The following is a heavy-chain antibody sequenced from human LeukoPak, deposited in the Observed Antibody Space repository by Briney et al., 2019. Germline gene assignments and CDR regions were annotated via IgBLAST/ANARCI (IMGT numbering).Heavy chain of an antibody. D-gene: IGHD3-22*01. CDR3: ARILSSAWGELGY. CDR1: GFTFSSYG. Sequence: GGSLRLSCSASGFTFSSYGMHWVRQAPGKGLEGVAFIRSDGSDKYDADSVKGRFTISRDNSKNTLYLQMNSLRAEDTAVYYCARILSSAWGELGYWGQGTLVTVSS. CDR2: IRSDGSDK. J-gene: IGHJ4*02. V-gene: IGHV3-30*02.